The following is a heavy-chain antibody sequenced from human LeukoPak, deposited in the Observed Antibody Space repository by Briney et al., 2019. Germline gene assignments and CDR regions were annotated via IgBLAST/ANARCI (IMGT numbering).Heavy chain of an antibody. Sequence: GGSLRLSCAPSGFTFSSYEMNWVRQAPGKGLEWVSYISGGGSTIYYAASVKGRFTISRDNAKNSVSLQMNSLRAEDTAVYYCVRDGGVSGYDLLDYWGQGTLVTVSS. CDR1: GFTFSSYE. CDR3: VRDGGVSGYDLLDY. CDR2: ISGGGSTI. V-gene: IGHV3-48*03. D-gene: IGHD5-12*01. J-gene: IGHJ4*02.